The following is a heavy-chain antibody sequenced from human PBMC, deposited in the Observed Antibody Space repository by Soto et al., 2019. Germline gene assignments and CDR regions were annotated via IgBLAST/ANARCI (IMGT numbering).Heavy chain of an antibody. D-gene: IGHD3-16*01. J-gene: IGHJ4*02. CDR3: ARRWGGCFAY. Sequence: QVQLQESGPGLVKPSETLSLTCTVSGGSISSNYWSWIRQPPSQGLEWIGYIYYSGRTNYNPSLQSRVIISVDTSKIQFSLKLSSVAAADTAVYYCARRWGGCFAYWGQGTRVTVSS. CDR2: IYYSGRT. V-gene: IGHV4-59*08. CDR1: GGSISSNY.